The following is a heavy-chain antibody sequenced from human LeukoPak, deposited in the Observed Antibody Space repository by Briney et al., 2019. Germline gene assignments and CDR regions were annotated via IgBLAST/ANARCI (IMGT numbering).Heavy chain of an antibody. V-gene: IGHV3-33*01. J-gene: IGHJ4*02. Sequence: GGSLRLSCAASGFTFSDHGMHWVRLAPGKGLEWVAIIWYNGSKKYYAESVKGRFTISRDNSKNTLYLQMSSLRAEDTAVYYCARDPYGSGDGYFDYWGQGTLVTVSS. D-gene: IGHD3-10*01. CDR2: IWYNGSKK. CDR1: GFTFSDHG. CDR3: ARDPYGSGDGYFDY.